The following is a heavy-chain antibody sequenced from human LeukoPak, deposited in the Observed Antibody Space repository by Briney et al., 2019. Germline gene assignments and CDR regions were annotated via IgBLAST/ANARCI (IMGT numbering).Heavy chain of an antibody. D-gene: IGHD3-9*01. Sequence: SETLSLTCTVSGGSISSSPYYWGWIRQPPGKGLEWIGSIYYSGTTNYNPSLKSRVTISVDTSKNQFSLKLSSVTAADTAVYYCASNGAHFDWSIDYWGQGTLVTVSS. CDR2: IYYSGTT. CDR1: GGSISSSPYY. J-gene: IGHJ4*02. CDR3: ASNGAHFDWSIDY. V-gene: IGHV4-39*07.